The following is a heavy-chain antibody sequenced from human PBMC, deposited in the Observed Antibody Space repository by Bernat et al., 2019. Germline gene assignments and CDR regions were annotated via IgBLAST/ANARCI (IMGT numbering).Heavy chain of an antibody. D-gene: IGHD3-16*01. CDR2: IRSKVYGGTT. Sequence: EVQLVESGGGLVKPGRSLRLSCTDSGFTFGDYAMSWFRQAPGKGLEWVGFIRSKVYGGTTEYAASVEGRFSISRDDSKSIAYLQMNSLKNEDTAMYYCTRDPFAGGLQNWFAPWGQGTLVTVSS. CDR1: GFTFGDYA. J-gene: IGHJ5*02. V-gene: IGHV3-49*05. CDR3: TRDPFAGGLQNWFAP.